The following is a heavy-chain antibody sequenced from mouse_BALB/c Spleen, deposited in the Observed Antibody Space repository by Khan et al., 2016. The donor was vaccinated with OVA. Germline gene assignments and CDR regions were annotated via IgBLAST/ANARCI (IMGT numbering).Heavy chain of an antibody. V-gene: IGHV3-2*02. Sequence: EVQLQQSGPGLVKPSQSLSLTCTVTGYSITSDYAWAWIRQFPGNKLEWMGYISYGGSTSYNPSLKSRISITRDTSKNQFFLQLNSVTTEDTATYYCARKNYYGYAMDYWGQGTSVTVSS. J-gene: IGHJ4*01. CDR1: GYSITSDYA. D-gene: IGHD1-1*01. CDR3: ARKNYYGYAMDY. CDR2: ISYGGST.